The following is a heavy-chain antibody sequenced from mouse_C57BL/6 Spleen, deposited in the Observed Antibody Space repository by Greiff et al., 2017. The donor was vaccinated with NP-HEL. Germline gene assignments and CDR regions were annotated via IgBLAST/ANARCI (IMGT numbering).Heavy chain of an antibody. J-gene: IGHJ4*01. V-gene: IGHV5-17*01. Sequence: DVQLVESGGGLVKPGGSLKLSCAASGFTFSDYGMHWVRQAPEKGLEWVAYISSGSSTIYYADTVKGRFTISRDNAKNTLFLQRTSLRSEDTAMYYCARHYYGSSYYAMDYWGQGTSVTVSS. D-gene: IGHD1-1*01. CDR2: ISSGSSTI. CDR3: ARHYYGSSYYAMDY. CDR1: GFTFSDYG.